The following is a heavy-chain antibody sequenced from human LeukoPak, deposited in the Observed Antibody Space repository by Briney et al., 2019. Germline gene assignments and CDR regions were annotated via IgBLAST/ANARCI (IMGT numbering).Heavy chain of an antibody. Sequence: GGSLRLSCEASGFTFSSYAMYWVRQAPGKGLEWVTNIWYDGSNKYYADSVKGRFTISRDNSKNTLYLQMDSLRAEDTAVYYCARGLFNYDNSGLNYWGQGTLVTVTS. J-gene: IGHJ4*02. V-gene: IGHV3-33*08. CDR3: ARGLFNYDNSGLNY. CDR1: GFTFSSYA. CDR2: IWYDGSNK. D-gene: IGHD3-22*01.